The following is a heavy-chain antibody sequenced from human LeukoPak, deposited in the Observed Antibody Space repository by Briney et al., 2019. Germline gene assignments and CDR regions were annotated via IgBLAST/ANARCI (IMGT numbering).Heavy chain of an antibody. CDR2: ISAYNGNT. J-gene: IGHJ5*02. Sequence: GASVKVSCKASGYTFTSYGISWVRQAPGQGLEWMGWISAYNGNTNYAQKLQGRVTMTTDTSTSTAYMVLRSLRSDDTAVYYCARDLYDFWSGYSIGNWFDPWGQGTLVTVSS. CDR1: GYTFTSYG. V-gene: IGHV1-18*01. CDR3: ARDLYDFWSGYSIGNWFDP. D-gene: IGHD3-3*01.